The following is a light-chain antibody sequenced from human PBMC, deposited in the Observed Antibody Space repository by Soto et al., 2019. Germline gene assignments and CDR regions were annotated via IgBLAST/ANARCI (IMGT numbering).Light chain of an antibody. J-gene: IGKJ2*01. V-gene: IGKV1-33*01. CDR3: QQNDSLPYT. CDR2: DAS. CDR1: RDIDKY. Sequence: DIQMTQSPSSLSASVGDRVTITCQASRDIDKYLNWYQQKSGKAPKLLISDASTLEIGVPSRISGSRSGTDFTFAITSLRREVAATYYCQQNDSLPYTFGPGTKLEI.